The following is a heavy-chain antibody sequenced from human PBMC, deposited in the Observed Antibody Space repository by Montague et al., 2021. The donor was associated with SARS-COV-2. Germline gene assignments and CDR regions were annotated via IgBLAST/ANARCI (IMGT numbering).Heavy chain of an antibody. Sequence: SETLSLTCAISGGSFSNYYWSWICQPPGKGLEWIGEVNQSGTTIYNPSVKSGVTISEDTSKNQFYLRLNSVTAADTAVYYCAGGRRPVVVPGAGPAGRAFDIWGQGTMVTVSS. CDR2: VNQSGTT. J-gene: IGHJ3*02. D-gene: IGHD2-2*01. CDR3: AGGRRPVVVPGAGPAGRAFDI. CDR1: GGSFSNYY. V-gene: IGHV4-34*01.